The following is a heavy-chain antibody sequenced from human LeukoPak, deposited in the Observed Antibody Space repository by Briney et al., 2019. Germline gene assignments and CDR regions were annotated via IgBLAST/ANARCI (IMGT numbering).Heavy chain of an antibody. CDR3: ARAYPRIGKDY. D-gene: IGHD2/OR15-2a*01. J-gene: IGHJ4*02. CDR2: IYYSGST. CDR1: GGSISSSSYY. V-gene: IGHV4-39*01. Sequence: SETLSLTCTVSGGSISSSSYYWGWIRQPPGKGLEWIGSIYYSGSTYYNPSLKSRVTISVDTSKNQFSLKLSSVTAADTAVYYCARAYPRIGKDYWGQGTLVTVSS.